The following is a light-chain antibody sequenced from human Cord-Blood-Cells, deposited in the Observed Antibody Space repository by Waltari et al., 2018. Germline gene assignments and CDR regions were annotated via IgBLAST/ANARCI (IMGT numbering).Light chain of an antibody. CDR3: SSYTSSSTYV. J-gene: IGLJ1*01. CDR2: EVS. Sequence: QSALTQPPSVSGSPGQSVTISCTGTSSDAGGYNRVSWYQQPPGTAPKLMIYEVSNRPSGVPDRFSGSKSGNTASLTISGLQAEDEADYYCSSYTSSSTYVFGTGTKVTVL. V-gene: IGLV2-18*02. CDR1: SSDAGGYNR.